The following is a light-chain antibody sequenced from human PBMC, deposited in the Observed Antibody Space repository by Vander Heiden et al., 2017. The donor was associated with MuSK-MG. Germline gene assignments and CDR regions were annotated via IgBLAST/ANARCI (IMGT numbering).Light chain of an antibody. CDR1: SLRSYY. J-gene: IGLJ2*01. V-gene: IGLV3-19*01. Sequence: SSELTQDPAVSVALGQTVRITCQGDSLRSYYASWYQQKPGQAPVLVIYGKNNRPSGIPDRFSGSSSGNTASLTNTGAQAEDEADYYCNSRDSSGNHQVVFGGGTKLTVL. CDR2: GKN. CDR3: NSRDSSGNHQVV.